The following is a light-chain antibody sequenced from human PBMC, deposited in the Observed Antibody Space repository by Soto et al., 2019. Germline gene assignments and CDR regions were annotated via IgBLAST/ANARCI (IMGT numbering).Light chain of an antibody. CDR2: EVT. CDR3: NSYATSNNFYFV. V-gene: IGLV2-8*01. CDR1: SSDVGGYNY. J-gene: IGLJ7*02. Sequence: QSALTQPPSASGSPGQSVTISCTGTSSDVGGYNYVSWYQQYPGRAPKLMIYEVTKRPSGVPDRFSGSKSGNTASLTVSGHHAKDEADYYCNSYATSNNFYFVFGGWTQLAAL.